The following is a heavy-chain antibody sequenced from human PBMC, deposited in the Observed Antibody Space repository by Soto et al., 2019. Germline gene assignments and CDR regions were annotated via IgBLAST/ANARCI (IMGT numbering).Heavy chain of an antibody. J-gene: IGHJ6*02. Sequence: GGSLRLSCAASGFTFSDSGMHWVRQAPGKGLEWVAVIFHDGGNKYYADSVKGRFTISRDNSKNTLYLQMNSLRAEDTAVYYCAGEVVGATDGMDVWGQGTTVTVSS. D-gene: IGHD1-26*01. CDR1: GFTFSDSG. CDR2: IFHDGGNK. V-gene: IGHV3-33*01. CDR3: AGEVVGATDGMDV.